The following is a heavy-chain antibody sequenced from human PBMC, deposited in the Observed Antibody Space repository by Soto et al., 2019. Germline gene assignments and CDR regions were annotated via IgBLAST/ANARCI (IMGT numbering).Heavy chain of an antibody. V-gene: IGHV5-51*01. Sequence: VESLKISFKCSGWSFTRYLMVVVGQLPGKGLDCVGIIYPGDSDTRCSPSFQGQVTISADKSISTAYLQWSSLKDSDTAMYYCERLSSKIVAVAGASTRANWFEPWGQGSLVRVSS. J-gene: IGHJ5*02. CDR1: GWSFTRYL. CDR3: ERLSSKIVAVAGASTRANWFEP. D-gene: IGHD2-15*01. CDR2: IYPGDSDT.